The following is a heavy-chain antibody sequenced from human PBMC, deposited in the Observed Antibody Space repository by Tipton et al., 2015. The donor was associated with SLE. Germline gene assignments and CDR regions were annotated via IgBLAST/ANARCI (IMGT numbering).Heavy chain of an antibody. V-gene: IGHV4-59*01. J-gene: IGHJ4*02. CDR2: IYYSGSA. CDR3: ARAGDRRDGYNFALTY. CDR1: GGSITSYY. D-gene: IGHD5-24*01. Sequence: TLSLTCTVSGGSITSYYWSWIRQPPGKGLEWIGYIYYSGSANYNPSFKSRVTISVDTSKYQFSLTLSSVTAADTAVYYCARAGDRRDGYNFALTYWGQGTLVTVSS.